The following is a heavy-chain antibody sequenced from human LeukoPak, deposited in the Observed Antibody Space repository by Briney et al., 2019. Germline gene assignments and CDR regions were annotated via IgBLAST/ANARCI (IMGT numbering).Heavy chain of an antibody. CDR2: IKQDGSQR. D-gene: IGHD6-6*01. J-gene: IGHJ4*02. V-gene: IGHV3-7*01. CDR1: GFTFSDYW. Sequence: GGSLRLSCTASGFTFSDYWMTWVRQAPGKGPEWVANIKQDGSQRYYVDSVRGRFTISRDNAKNSLFLQMNGLRAEDTGVYYCARRGGSSSRRSPIDYWGQGTLVTVSS. CDR3: ARRGGSSSRRSPIDY.